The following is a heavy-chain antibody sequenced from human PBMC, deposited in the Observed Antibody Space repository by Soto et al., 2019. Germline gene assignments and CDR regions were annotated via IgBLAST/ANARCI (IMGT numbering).Heavy chain of an antibody. CDR2: TIDSGGRS. J-gene: IGHJ4*02. V-gene: IGHV3-23*01. Sequence: GGSLRLSCAASGFTFSSHAMSWVRQAPGKGLEWVSSTIDSGGRSHHADSVRGRFTISRDNSKNTLYLQMNSLRADDTAIYYCAKDKMEQWLVGGYYDYWGQGALVTVSS. CDR1: GFTFSSHA. D-gene: IGHD6-19*01. CDR3: AKDKMEQWLVGGYYDY.